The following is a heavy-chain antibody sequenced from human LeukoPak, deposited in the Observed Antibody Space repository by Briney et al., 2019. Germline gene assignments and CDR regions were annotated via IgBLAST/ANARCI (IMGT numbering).Heavy chain of an antibody. Sequence: ASVKVSCRASGGTFSSYAISWVRQAPGQGLEWMGGIIPIFGTANYAQKFQGRVTITADESTSTAFMELSSLRSEDTAVYYCARNDFWSGYPTYYYYGMDVWGQGTTVTVS. V-gene: IGHV1-69*13. CDR1: GGTFSSYA. J-gene: IGHJ6*02. CDR3: ARNDFWSGYPTYYYYGMDV. CDR2: IIPIFGTA. D-gene: IGHD3-3*01.